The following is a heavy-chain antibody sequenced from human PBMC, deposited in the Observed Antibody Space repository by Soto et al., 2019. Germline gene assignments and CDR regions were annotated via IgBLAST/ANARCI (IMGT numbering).Heavy chain of an antibody. V-gene: IGHV4-31*03. CDR2: IYYSGST. J-gene: IGHJ4*02. CDR3: ARGRGYTYGYDFDY. Sequence: PSETLSLTCTVSGGSISNDGYYWSWIRQHPGKGLEWIGYIYYSGSTYYNPSLKSRATISVDTSKNQFSLKLSSVTAADTAVYYCARGRGYTYGYDFDYWGQGTLVTVSS. CDR1: GGSISNDGYY. D-gene: IGHD5-18*01.